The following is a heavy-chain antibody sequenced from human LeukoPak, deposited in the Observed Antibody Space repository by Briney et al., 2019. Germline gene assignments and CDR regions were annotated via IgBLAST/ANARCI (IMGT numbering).Heavy chain of an antibody. Sequence: GGSLRLSCASSGFTFTSHAMHWVRQAPGKGLEWVALIWSDGSTENYADSVKGRFTISRDNSKNTLYLQMNSLRAEDTAVYYCAKTGGYYDILTGPRDWFDPWGQGTLVTVSS. CDR2: IWSDGSTE. J-gene: IGHJ5*02. D-gene: IGHD3-9*01. CDR1: GFTFTSHA. CDR3: AKTGGYYDILTGPRDWFDP. V-gene: IGHV3-30*02.